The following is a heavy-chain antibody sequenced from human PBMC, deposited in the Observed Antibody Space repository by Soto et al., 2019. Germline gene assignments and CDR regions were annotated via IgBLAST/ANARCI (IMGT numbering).Heavy chain of an antibody. D-gene: IGHD5-18*01. J-gene: IGHJ4*02. CDR1: GYTFTNYG. Sequence: ASVKVSCEASGYTFTNYGINWVRPPPGQGREWMGWISAYNGNTNSPQELQGPVPMTTDTSTSTAYIEVRSLRSDDRVVYYWAKDRGSSSAFESWGQGTLLTVFS. CDR2: ISAYNGNT. V-gene: IGHV1-18*01. CDR3: AKDRGSSSAFES.